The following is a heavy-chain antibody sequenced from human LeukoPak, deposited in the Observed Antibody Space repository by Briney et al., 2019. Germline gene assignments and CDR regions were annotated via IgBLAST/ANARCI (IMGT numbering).Heavy chain of an antibody. CDR3: ASIVVVPAAIS. V-gene: IGHV3-48*03. J-gene: IGHJ5*02. Sequence: GGSLRLSCAASGFTFSSYEMNWVRQAPGKGLEWVSYISSSGSTIYYADSVKGRFTISRDNAKNSLYLQMNSLRTEDTAVYYCASIVVVPAAISWGQGTLVTVSS. CDR1: GFTFSSYE. D-gene: IGHD2-2*02. CDR2: ISSSGSTI.